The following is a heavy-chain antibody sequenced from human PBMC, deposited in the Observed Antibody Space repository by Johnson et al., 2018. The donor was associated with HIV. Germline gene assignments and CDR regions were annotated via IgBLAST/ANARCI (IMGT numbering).Heavy chain of an antibody. V-gene: IGHV3-15*01. CDR3: AKVPPSRGPDAFDI. CDR1: GFTFSNAW. CDR2: IKSKTDGGTT. Sequence: VQLVESGGGLVKPGGSLRLSCAASGFTFSNAWMSWVRQAPGKGLEWVGRIKSKTDGGTTDYAAPVKGRFTISRDDSKNTLYLQMNSLKTEDTAVYYCAKVPPSRGPDAFDIWGQGTMVTVSS. J-gene: IGHJ3*02.